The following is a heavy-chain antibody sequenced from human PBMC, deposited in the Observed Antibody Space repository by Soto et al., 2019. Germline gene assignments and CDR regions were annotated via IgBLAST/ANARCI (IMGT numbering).Heavy chain of an antibody. Sequence: GGSLRPSCAASGFTFSSYSMNWGRQAPGKGLEWVSSISSSSSYIYYANSMEGRSTISRDNANNSLCLQMNNLRVEDTAIYYCARDPRGGSEIDFWGKGTLVTVSS. CDR2: ISSSSSYI. V-gene: IGHV3-21*01. CDR1: GFTFSSYS. J-gene: IGHJ4*02. CDR3: ARDPRGGSEIDF. D-gene: IGHD1-26*01.